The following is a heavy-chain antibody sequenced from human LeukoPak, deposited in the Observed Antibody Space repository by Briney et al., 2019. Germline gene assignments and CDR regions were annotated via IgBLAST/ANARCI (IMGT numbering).Heavy chain of an antibody. CDR3: ARPTYYDSSGYHAFDI. CDR2: IIPILGIA. D-gene: IGHD3-22*01. J-gene: IGHJ3*02. Sequence: SVKVSCKASGGTLSSYTISWVRQAPGQGLEWMGRIIPILGIANYAQKFQGRVTITADKSTSTAYMELSSLRSEDTAVYYCARPTYYDSSGYHAFDIWGQGTMVTVSS. CDR1: GGTLSSYT. V-gene: IGHV1-69*02.